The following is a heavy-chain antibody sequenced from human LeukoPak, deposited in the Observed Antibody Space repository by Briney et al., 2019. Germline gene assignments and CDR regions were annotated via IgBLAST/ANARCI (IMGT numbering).Heavy chain of an antibody. CDR3: AREGGSGWPSDGMDV. CDR2: INHSGST. Sequence: SETLSLTCAVYGGSFSGYYWSWIRQPPGKGLEWIGEINHSGSTNYNPSLKSRVTISVDTSKNQFSLKLSSVTAADTAVYYCAREGGSGWPSDGMDVWGQGTTVTVSS. J-gene: IGHJ6*02. V-gene: IGHV4-34*01. CDR1: GGSFSGYY. D-gene: IGHD6-19*01.